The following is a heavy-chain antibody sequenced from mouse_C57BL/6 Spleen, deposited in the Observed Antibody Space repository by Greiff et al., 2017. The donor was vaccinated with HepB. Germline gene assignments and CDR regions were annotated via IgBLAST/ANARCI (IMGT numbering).Heavy chain of an antibody. CDR2: IYPGSGNT. Sequence: VQLQQSGAELVRPGASVKLSCKASGYTFPDYYINWVKQRPGQGLEWIARIYPGSGNTYYNEKFKGNATLTAEKSSSTAYMQLSSLTSEDTAVYFCAREGCSAIGYWGQGTSVTVSS. CDR3: AREGCSAIGY. D-gene: IGHD1-3*01. J-gene: IGHJ4*01. V-gene: IGHV1-76*01. CDR1: GYTFPDYY.